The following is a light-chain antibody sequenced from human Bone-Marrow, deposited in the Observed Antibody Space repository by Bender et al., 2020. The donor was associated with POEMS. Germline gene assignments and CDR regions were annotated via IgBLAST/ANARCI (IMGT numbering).Light chain of an antibody. CDR2: GYN. Sequence: QSVLTQPPSASGAPGQRVTISCTGSSSNTGSGYDINWYQHLPGTAPKLLIYGYNNRTSGVPDRFSGSKSGTSASLAITGLQAEDEGDYYCQSYDNSLGGWVFGGGTKLTVL. CDR1: SSNTGSGYD. CDR3: QSYDNSLGGWV. V-gene: IGLV1-40*01. J-gene: IGLJ3*02.